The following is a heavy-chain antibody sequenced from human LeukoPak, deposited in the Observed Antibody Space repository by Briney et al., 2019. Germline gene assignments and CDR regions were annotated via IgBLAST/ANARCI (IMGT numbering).Heavy chain of an antibody. CDR2: ISFDGRSK. Sequence: PGGSLRLSCAASGFTFSSYAMHWVRQAPGKGLEWVAVISFDGRSKSYADSVKGRFTISRDNSNNTLYLQTNSLRAEDTAVYYCAKWGSSGYYPYYFDYWGQGTLVTVSS. CDR1: GFTFSSYA. D-gene: IGHD3-22*01. CDR3: AKWGSSGYYPYYFDY. V-gene: IGHV3-30-3*02. J-gene: IGHJ4*02.